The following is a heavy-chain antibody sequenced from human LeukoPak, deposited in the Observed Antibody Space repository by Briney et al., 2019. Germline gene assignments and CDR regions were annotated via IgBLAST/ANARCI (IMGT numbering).Heavy chain of an antibody. V-gene: IGHV4-34*01. CDR2: INHSGST. Sequence: SETLSLTCAVYGGSFSGYYWSWIRQPPGKGLEWIGEINHSGSTNYNPSLKSRVTISVDTSKNQFSLKLSSVTAADTAVYYCARGRGSRNYDYVWGSYRPLSYFDYRGQGTLVTVSS. CDR3: ARGRGSRNYDYVWGSYRPLSYFDY. CDR1: GGSFSGYY. D-gene: IGHD3-16*02. J-gene: IGHJ4*02.